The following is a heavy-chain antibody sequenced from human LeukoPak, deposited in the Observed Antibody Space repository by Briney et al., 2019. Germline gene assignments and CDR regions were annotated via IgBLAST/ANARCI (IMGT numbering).Heavy chain of an antibody. CDR2: IYYSGST. J-gene: IGHJ3*02. CDR3: AREGADSSGWYDAFDI. V-gene: IGHV4-59*01. D-gene: IGHD6-19*01. Sequence: SETLSLTCTVCGGPIKSYYWSWIRQPPGKGLEGIGYIYYSGSTNYNPSLKSRVTISVDTSKNQFSLKLSSVTAADTAVYYCAREGADSSGWYDAFDIWGQGTMVTVSS. CDR1: GGPIKSYY.